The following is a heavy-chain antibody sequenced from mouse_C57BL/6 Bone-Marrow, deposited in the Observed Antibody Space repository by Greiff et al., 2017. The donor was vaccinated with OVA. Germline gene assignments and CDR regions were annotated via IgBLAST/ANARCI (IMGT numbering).Heavy chain of an antibody. CDR2: IWGVGST. CDR1: GFSLTSYG. V-gene: IGHV2-6*01. J-gene: IGHJ4*01. Sequence: QVQLQQSGPGLVAPSQSLSITCTVSGFSLTSYGVDWVRQSPGKGLEWLGVIWGVGSTNYNSALKSRLSISKDNSKSQVFLKMNSLQTDDTAMYYCASENGPGMDYWGQGTSVTVSS. CDR3: ASENGPGMDY.